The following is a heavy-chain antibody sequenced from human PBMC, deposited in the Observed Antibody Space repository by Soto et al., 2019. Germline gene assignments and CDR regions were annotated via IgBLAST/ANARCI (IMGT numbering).Heavy chain of an antibody. CDR1: GFTFSSYG. CDR3: AKDHTTRIAVDWFDP. CDR2: ISYDGSNK. Sequence: GRSLRLSCAASGFTFSSYGMHWVRQAPGKGLEWVAVISYDGSNKYYADSVKGRFTISRDNSKNTLYLQMNSLRAEDTAVYYCAKDHTTRIAVDWFDPWGQGTLVTVSS. J-gene: IGHJ5*02. D-gene: IGHD6-19*01. V-gene: IGHV3-30*18.